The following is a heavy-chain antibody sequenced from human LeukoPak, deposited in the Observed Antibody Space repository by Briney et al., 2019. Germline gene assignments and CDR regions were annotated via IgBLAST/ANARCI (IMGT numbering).Heavy chain of an antibody. V-gene: IGHV3-9*01. CDR3: AKDTSQAAGWGYFDY. CDR2: ISWNSGSI. CDR1: GFTFADYA. Sequence: GGSLRLSCAASGFTFADYAMHWVRQAPGKGLEWVSGISWNSGSIGYADSVKGRFTISRDNAKNSLYLQMNSLRAEDAALYCCAKDTSQAAGWGYFDYWGQGTLVTVSS. J-gene: IGHJ4*02. D-gene: IGHD6-13*01.